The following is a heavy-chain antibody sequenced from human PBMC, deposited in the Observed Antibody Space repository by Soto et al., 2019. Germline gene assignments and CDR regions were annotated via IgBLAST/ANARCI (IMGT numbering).Heavy chain of an antibody. Sequence: GSLRLSCAASGFNLRDHYMTWIRQAPGKGLEWVSYISGSSSTIYYADSVKGRFTISRDNTKNSLFLQMNSLRAEDTAVYYCARDIRGADWGQGTLVTVSS. V-gene: IGHV3-11*01. CDR2: ISGSSSTI. D-gene: IGHD3-10*01. CDR3: ARDIRGAD. CDR1: GFNLRDHY. J-gene: IGHJ4*02.